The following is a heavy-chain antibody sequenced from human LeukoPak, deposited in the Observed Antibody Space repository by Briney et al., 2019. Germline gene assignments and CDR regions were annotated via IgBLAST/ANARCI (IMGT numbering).Heavy chain of an antibody. J-gene: IGHJ3*02. Sequence: GGSLRLSCAASGFNFRNYTMHWVSQVPGKCLEWVAVISWDGGSTYYVDSVKGRFTISRDNAKNSLYLQMNSLRAEDTSVFYCARWAAGDVGDYGDYIDAFDIWGQGTMVTVSS. CDR3: ARWAAGDVGDYGDYIDAFDI. D-gene: IGHD4-17*01. CDR2: ISWDGGST. CDR1: GFNFRNYT. V-gene: IGHV3-43*01.